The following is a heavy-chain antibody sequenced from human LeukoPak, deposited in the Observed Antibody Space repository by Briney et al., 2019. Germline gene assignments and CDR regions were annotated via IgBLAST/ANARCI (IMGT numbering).Heavy chain of an antibody. D-gene: IGHD3-16*02. V-gene: IGHV3-7*01. CDR3: ARDPLSQNDY. Sequence: GGSLRLSCAASGFTFSNYWMSWVRQAPGKGLEWVANINQSASEIYYVDSVKGRFTISRDNAKNSLYLQMNSLRAEDTAVYYCARDPLSQNDYWGQGTLVTVSS. J-gene: IGHJ4*02. CDR1: GFTFSNYW. CDR2: INQSASEI.